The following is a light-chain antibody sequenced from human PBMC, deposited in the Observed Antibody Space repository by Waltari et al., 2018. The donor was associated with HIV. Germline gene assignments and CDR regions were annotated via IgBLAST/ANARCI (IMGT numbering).Light chain of an antibody. CDR1: ASDTGHHS. V-gene: IGLV1-44*01. CDR2: RGD. Sequence: LTPQPSRSGVPGQRVFISCSGRASDTGHHSVNWYRPIPGEAHTLPTHRGDQRPSGGPDRVSGSKYGTSAALVISGLQSDDEADYYCAAGDDRLRDSVVSGGSVVFGGGTKLTVL. J-gene: IGLJ2*01. CDR3: AAGDDRLRDSVVSGGSVV.